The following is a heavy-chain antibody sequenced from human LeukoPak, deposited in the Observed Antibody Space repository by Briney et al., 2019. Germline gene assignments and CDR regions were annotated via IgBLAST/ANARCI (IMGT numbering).Heavy chain of an antibody. CDR2: VGIAGDT. CDR1: GFTFNNYE. V-gene: IGHV3-13*01. D-gene: IGHD1-14*01. CDR3: AREGRMGTADAFDV. J-gene: IGHJ3*01. Sequence: GGSLRLSCAASGFTFNNYEMHWVRQTAGKGLEWVSAVGIAGDTFYAGSVKGRFSISRDNAESSLFLQMNSLRAGDTAVYYCAREGRMGTADAFDVWGQGIMVTVSS.